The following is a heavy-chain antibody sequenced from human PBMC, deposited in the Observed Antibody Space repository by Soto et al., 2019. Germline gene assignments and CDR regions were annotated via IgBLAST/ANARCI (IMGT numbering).Heavy chain of an antibody. V-gene: IGHV4-39*01. J-gene: IGHJ4*02. CDR1: GASISSRDYY. CDR3: GRVMIGTSRHTDSDY. CDR2: IDYNGVT. D-gene: IGHD2-2*01. Sequence: SETLSLTCSVSGASISSRDYYWGRIRQTPGKGLGGIGNIDYNGVTYYNPSLKSRVTVSKDTSKNQFSLRMASVTAADTAIYYCGRVMIGTSRHTDSDYWGQGTQVTVSS.